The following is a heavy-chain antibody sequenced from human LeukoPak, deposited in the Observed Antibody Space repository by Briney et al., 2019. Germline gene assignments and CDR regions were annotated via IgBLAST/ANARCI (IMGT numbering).Heavy chain of an antibody. CDR3: ARDSDGAAQFDP. CDR2: IFASGST. D-gene: IGHD6-13*01. CDR1: GSSISSYH. V-gene: IGHV4-4*07. J-gene: IGHJ5*02. Sequence: SETLSLTCTVSGSSISSYHWSWIRQPAGKGLDWIGHIFASGSTNYNPSLKSRATISVDKSKNQFSLKLSSVTAADTAVYYCARDSDGAAQFDPWGQGTLVTASS.